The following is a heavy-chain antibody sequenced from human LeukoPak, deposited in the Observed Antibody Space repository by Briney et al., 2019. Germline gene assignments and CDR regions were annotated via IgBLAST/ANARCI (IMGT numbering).Heavy chain of an antibody. CDR2: IRSKAYRGTT. Sequence: PGGSLRLSCTASGFTFGDYAMSWVRQAPGRGLEWVAFIRSKAYRGTTEYAASVKGGFTISRGDSKSIAYLQTNSLKTEDTAVYYCTTVYDTSAYYHSGVDFWGQGTLVTVSS. CDR3: TTVYDTSAYYHSGVDF. D-gene: IGHD3-22*01. V-gene: IGHV3-49*04. CDR1: GFTFGDYA. J-gene: IGHJ4*02.